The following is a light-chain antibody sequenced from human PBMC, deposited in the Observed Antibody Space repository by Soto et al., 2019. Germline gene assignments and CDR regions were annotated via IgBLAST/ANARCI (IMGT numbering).Light chain of an antibody. J-gene: IGKJ1*01. V-gene: IGKV3-15*01. CDR2: GAS. Sequence: DMVMTQAPATLSVSRRARDTIHCRASQTINNNVAWYQLKDGQVPRLVIYGASTRATDIPARFSGSGSGTEFTLTISSLQSEDFAEYHCQQYNNWPQTFGQGTEVDI. CDR1: QTINNN. CDR3: QQYNNWPQT.